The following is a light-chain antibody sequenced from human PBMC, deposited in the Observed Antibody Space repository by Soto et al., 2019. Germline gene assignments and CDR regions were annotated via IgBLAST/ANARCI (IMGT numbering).Light chain of an antibody. Sequence: DIVMTQSPDSLAVSLGERATINCKSSQSVLYSSNNKNYLGWYQQKPGQPPKLLIYWASTRESGVPDRFSGTGSGXXXXXXXXXXXXXDVAVYYCQQYYSNPQTFCQGTKVEIK. CDR1: QSVLYSSNNKNY. J-gene: IGKJ1*01. CDR2: WAS. CDR3: QQYYSNPQT. V-gene: IGKV4-1*01.